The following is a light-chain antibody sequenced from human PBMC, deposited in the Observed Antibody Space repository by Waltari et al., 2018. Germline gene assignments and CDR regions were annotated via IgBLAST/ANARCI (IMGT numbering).Light chain of an antibody. CDR1: DLASYS. CDR3: QVWDATTDHVV. CDR2: GEN. J-gene: IGLJ2*01. Sequence: SYVLSQPPSVSLAPGQTATISCWGDDLASYSFSWYTHKSGQAPVLVVYGENDRPSGIPERFSGSNSGNTATATLTISRVEAGDEADYYCQVWDATTDHVVFGGGTKLTVL. V-gene: IGLV3-21*02.